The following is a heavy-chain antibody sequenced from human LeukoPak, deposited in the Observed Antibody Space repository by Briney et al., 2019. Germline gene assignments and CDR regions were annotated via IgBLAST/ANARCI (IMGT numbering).Heavy chain of an antibody. D-gene: IGHD3-3*01. CDR2: MNPNSGNT. Sequence: ASVKVSCKASGYTFTSYDINWVRQATGQGLEWMGWMNPNSGNTGYAQKFQGRVTMTRNTSISTAYMELSSLRSEDTAVYYCARGDYDFWSGYYPNNWFDPWGQGTLVTVPS. CDR3: ARGDYDFWSGYYPNNWFDP. J-gene: IGHJ5*02. V-gene: IGHV1-8*01. CDR1: GYTFTSYD.